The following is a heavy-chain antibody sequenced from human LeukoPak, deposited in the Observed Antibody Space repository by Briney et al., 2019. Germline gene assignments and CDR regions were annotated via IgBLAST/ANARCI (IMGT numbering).Heavy chain of an antibody. CDR3: AKFSAFTSNWYKTPFDC. Sequence: GGSLRLSCAASGFTFASYAMSWVRQAPGKGLEWVSAISPSGGSRYYADSVKGRFTISRDNSKNTLYLQMNSLRAEETAIYYCAKFSAFTSNWYKTPFDCWGQGTLVTVSS. V-gene: IGHV3-23*01. J-gene: IGHJ4*02. D-gene: IGHD6-13*01. CDR1: GFTFASYA. CDR2: ISPSGGSR.